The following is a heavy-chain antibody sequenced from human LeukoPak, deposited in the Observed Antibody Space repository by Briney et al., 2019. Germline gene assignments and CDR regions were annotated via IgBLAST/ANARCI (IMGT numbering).Heavy chain of an antibody. J-gene: IGHJ4*02. CDR3: ARALGPYYFDY. V-gene: IGHV4-61*01. Sequence: KPSETLSLTCTVSGGSVSSGSYYWSWIRQPPGKGLEWIGYIYYSGSTNYNPSLKSRVTISVDTSKNQFSLKLSSVTAADTAVYYCARALGPYYFDYWGQGTLVTVSS. CDR1: GGSVSSGSYY. CDR2: IYYSGST. D-gene: IGHD3-16*01.